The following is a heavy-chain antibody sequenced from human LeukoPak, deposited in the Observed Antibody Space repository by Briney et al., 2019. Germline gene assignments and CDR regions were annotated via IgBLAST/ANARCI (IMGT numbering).Heavy chain of an antibody. CDR3: ARVRDSSSWSNFVDY. D-gene: IGHD6-13*01. CDR1: GGSISSYY. CDR2: IYTSGST. V-gene: IGHV4-4*07. Sequence: PSETLSLTCTVSGGSISSYYWSWIRQPAGKGLEWIGRIYTSGSTNYNPSLKSRVTMSVDTSKNQFSLKLSSVTAADTAVYYCARVRDSSSWSNFVDYWGQGTLVTVSS. J-gene: IGHJ4*02.